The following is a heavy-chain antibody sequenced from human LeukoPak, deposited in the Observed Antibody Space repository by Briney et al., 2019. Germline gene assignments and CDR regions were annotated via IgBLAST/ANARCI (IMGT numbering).Heavy chain of an antibody. CDR1: GFTFSTYS. CDR3: ASRDSCSGDFCYGLAY. CDR2: ISGSGANT. V-gene: IGHV3-23*01. J-gene: IGHJ4*02. D-gene: IGHD2-21*01. Sequence: QPGGSLTLSFVASGFTFSTYSMSWVRQAQGKGLEWDSVISGSGANTGYTASVKGRFTISRDNSKNTMFLEMNSLRAEDTAVYYCASRDSCSGDFCYGLAYWGPGTRVTVSS.